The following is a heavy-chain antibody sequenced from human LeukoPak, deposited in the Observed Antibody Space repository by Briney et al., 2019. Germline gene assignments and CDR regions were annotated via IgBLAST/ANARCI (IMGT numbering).Heavy chain of an antibody. CDR3: ARDGVGIAAAATIRALDM. CDR1: GFTFRSYG. D-gene: IGHD6-25*01. Sequence: LRLPCASSGFTFRSYGTHWVRCTKGKGLVWEAVLSDDGSNKYYADSVNGRFTISRDNSKNTLYLQSSSVRAEDTAVYHCARDGVGIAAAATIRALDMWGQGTEVTGAS. V-gene: IGHV3-33*01. J-gene: IGHJ3*02. CDR2: LSDDGSNK.